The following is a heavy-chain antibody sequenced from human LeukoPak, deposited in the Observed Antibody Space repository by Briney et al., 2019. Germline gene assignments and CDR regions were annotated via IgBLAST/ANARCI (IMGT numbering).Heavy chain of an antibody. CDR3: ARGLDIVVVPAAFNWFDP. Sequence: ASVKVSCKASGYTFTSYYIHWVRQAPGQGLAWMGIINLSAGSTSYAQKFQGRVTMTRDTSISTAYMELSRLRSDDTAVYYCARGLDIVVVPAAFNWFDPWGQGTLVTVSS. V-gene: IGHV1-46*01. CDR1: GYTFTSYY. CDR2: INLSAGST. D-gene: IGHD2-2*01. J-gene: IGHJ5*02.